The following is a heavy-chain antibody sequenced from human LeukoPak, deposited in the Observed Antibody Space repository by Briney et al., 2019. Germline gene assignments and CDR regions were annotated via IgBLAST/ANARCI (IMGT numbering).Heavy chain of an antibody. CDR2: TIGSGGRA. CDR1: GFTSSSYA. J-gene: IGHJ4*02. V-gene: IGHV3-23*01. CDR3: ATDELPCGDCYSKD. D-gene: IGHD2-21*02. Sequence: GGSLRLSCAASGFTSSSYAMSWVRHAPERGLEWVSTTIGSGGRAYYADSVKGRLTSSRDNSKNTLYLQMNSLRAEDTAVYYCATDELPCGDCYSKDWGQGTLVTVSS.